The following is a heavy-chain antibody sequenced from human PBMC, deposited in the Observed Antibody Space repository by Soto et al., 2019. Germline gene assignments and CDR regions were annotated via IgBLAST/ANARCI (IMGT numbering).Heavy chain of an antibody. V-gene: IGHV1-3*05. Sequence: QVQLVQSGAEDKKPGASVKVSCKASGYTFTSYAMHWMRQAPGQRLEWMGWINAGNGNAKYSQKFQGRVTITRDTSASTAYMELSSLRSEDTVVYYCARSIVVVTALDYWGQGTLVTVSS. J-gene: IGHJ4*02. CDR1: GYTFTSYA. D-gene: IGHD2-21*02. CDR2: INAGNGNA. CDR3: ARSIVVVTALDY.